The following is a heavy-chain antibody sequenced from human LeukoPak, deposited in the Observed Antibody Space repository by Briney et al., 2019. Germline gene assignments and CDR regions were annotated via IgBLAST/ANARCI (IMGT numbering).Heavy chain of an antibody. CDR3: ARHSSEGARGYSGYGHFDS. CDR2: IYPGDSDT. J-gene: IGHJ4*02. Sequence: GESLKFSCKGSGYSFTSYWIGWVREMPGKGLEWMGIIYPGDSDTRYSPSFQGQVTISADKSISTAYLQWSSLKASDTAMYYCARHSSEGARGYSGYGHFDSWGQGTLVTVSS. CDR1: GYSFTSYW. D-gene: IGHD5-12*01. V-gene: IGHV5-51*01.